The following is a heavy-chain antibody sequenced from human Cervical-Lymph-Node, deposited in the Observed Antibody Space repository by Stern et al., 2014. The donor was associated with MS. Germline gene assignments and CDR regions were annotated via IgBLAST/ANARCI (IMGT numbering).Heavy chain of an antibody. J-gene: IGHJ5*02. CDR1: GFSLRTSGVG. CDR2: AYWDDCK. Sequence: QITLKESGPTLVKPTQTLTLTCTFSGFSLRTSGVGVGWIRQPPGKALEWLSIAYWDDCKHYNPSLKSMLTITKDTSKNQVVLTMTNMHPVDTATYYCAHRQGITVTGSLDCFDPWGQGTLVTVSS. D-gene: IGHD6-19*01. CDR3: AHRQGITVTGSLDCFDP. V-gene: IGHV2-5*02.